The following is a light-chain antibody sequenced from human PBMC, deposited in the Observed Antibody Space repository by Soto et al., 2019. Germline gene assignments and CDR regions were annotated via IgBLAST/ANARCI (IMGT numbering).Light chain of an antibody. Sequence: VSPGEGATLSCRASQGIGDTLAWYQQKPGQTPRLLIYDTSIRATGVPARFSGSRSGAEFTLTISSLQSEDFAVYYCQHYVTWPLTLRGGTKVDIK. CDR2: DTS. V-gene: IGKV3-15*01. J-gene: IGKJ4*01. CDR3: QHYVTWPLT. CDR1: QGIGDT.